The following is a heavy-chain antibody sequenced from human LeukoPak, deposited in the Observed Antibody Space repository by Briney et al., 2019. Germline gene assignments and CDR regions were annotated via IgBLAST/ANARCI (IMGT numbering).Heavy chain of an antibody. CDR1: GYTFTSYG. V-gene: IGHV1-18*01. CDR3: ARGSVGYCSGGSCYLWFDP. CDR2: ISAYNGNT. Sequence: ASVKVSCKASGYTFTSYGISWVRQAPGQGLEWMGWISAYNGNTNYAQKLQGRVTMTTDTSTSTAYMELRSLRSDDTAVYYCARGSVGYCSGGSCYLWFDPWGQGTLVTVSS. D-gene: IGHD2-15*01. J-gene: IGHJ5*02.